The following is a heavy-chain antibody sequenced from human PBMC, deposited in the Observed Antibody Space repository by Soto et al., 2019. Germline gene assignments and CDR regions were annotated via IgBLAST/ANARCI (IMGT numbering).Heavy chain of an antibody. CDR3: ARVGGYCSGTSCAS. CDR1: GYSITSYW. Sequence: ESVTISGKGSGYSITSYWISWVRQMPGKGLEWMGRIDPSDSYTNYSPSFQGHVTISADKSISTAYLQWSSLKASDTAMYYCARVGGYCSGTSCASWGQGTTVTVSS. CDR2: IDPSDSYT. J-gene: IGHJ6*02. D-gene: IGHD2-15*01. V-gene: IGHV5-10-1*01.